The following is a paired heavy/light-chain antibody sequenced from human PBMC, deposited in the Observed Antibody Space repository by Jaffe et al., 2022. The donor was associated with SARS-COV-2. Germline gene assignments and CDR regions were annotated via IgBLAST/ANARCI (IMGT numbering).Heavy chain of an antibody. CDR1: GFTFSSYA. CDR2: ISYDGSNK. Sequence: QVQLVESGGGVVQPGRSLRLSCAASGFTFSSYAMHWVRQAPGKGLEWVAVISYDGSNKYYADSVKGRFTISRDNSKNTLYLQMNSLRAEDTAVYYCAREFYDSSGYYYFDYWGQGTLVTVSS. CDR3: AREFYDSSGYYYFDY. D-gene: IGHD3-22*01. V-gene: IGHV3-30-3*01. J-gene: IGHJ4*02.
Light chain of an antibody. Sequence: DIQMTQSPSSLSASVGDRVTITCRASQSISSYLNWYQQKPGKAPKLLIYAASSLQSGVPSRFSGSGSGTDFTLTISSLQPEDFATYYCQQSYSTPLDTFGQGTKLEIK. J-gene: IGKJ2*01. V-gene: IGKV1-39*01. CDR1: QSISSY. CDR3: QQSYSTPLDT. CDR2: AAS.